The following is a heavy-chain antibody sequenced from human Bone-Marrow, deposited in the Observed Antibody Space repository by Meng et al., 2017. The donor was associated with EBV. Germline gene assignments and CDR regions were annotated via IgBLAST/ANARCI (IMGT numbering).Heavy chain of an antibody. J-gene: IGHJ1*01. V-gene: IGHV4-61*01. CDR2: IYYSGST. D-gene: IGHD6-13*01. Sequence: QVQLQESGPGLVKPSETLSLTCTVSGGSVSSGYYYWSWIRQPPGKGLEWIGYIYYSGSTNYNPSLKSRVTISMDTSKNQFSLRLTSVTAADTAVYYCARDCFSSGWCPYFQRCGQGTLVTAPQ. CDR3: ARDCFSSGWCPYFQR. CDR1: GGSVSSGYYY.